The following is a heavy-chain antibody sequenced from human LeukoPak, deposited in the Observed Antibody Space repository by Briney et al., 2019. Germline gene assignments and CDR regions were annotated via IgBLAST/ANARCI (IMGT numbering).Heavy chain of an antibody. J-gene: IGHJ4*02. V-gene: IGHV3-23*01. CDR1: GFTFSSSA. CDR3: AKPARTDYVDY. Sequence: GGSLRLSCAASGFTFSSSAMSWVRQAPGKGREWVSSISGSGSGGSTYYADSVKGRFTISRDNSKNTLYLQMNSLRAEDTAVYYCAKPARTDYVDYWGQGTLVTVSS. CDR2: ISGSGSGGST. D-gene: IGHD1-14*01.